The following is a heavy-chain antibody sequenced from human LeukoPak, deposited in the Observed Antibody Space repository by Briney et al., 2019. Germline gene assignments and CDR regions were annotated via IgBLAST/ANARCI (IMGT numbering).Heavy chain of an antibody. J-gene: IGHJ4*02. Sequence: GGSLRLSCAASGFTFSNAWMSWVRQAPGKGLEWVSLISGDGGSTLYADSVRGRFTISRDNTRKSLSLQMSSLRSEDTALYYCARESETSGWYDYWGQGTLVTVSS. CDR2: ISGDGGST. D-gene: IGHD6-19*01. V-gene: IGHV3-43*02. CDR3: ARESETSGWYDY. CDR1: GFTFSNAW.